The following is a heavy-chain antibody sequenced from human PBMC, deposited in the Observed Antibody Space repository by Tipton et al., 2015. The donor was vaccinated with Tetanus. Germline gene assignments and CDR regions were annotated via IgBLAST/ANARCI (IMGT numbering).Heavy chain of an antibody. J-gene: IGHJ2*01. V-gene: IGHV4-34*01. CDR3: ARGGAYSYGPRGFDL. CDR2: INHSGST. CDR1: GGSFSAHY. D-gene: IGHD5-18*01. Sequence: GLVKPSETLSLTCAVYGGSFSAHYWSWIRQSPGTGLEWIGEINHSGSTTYSPSFKSRVTISVDTPKNQFSLKLTSLTVADTAVYYCARGGAYSYGPRGFDLWVRGSLVTVSS.